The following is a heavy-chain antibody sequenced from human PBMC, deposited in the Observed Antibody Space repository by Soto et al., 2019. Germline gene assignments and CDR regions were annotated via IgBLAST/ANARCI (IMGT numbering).Heavy chain of an antibody. CDR2: ISGSGRRT. D-gene: IGHD3-22*01. V-gene: IGHV3-23*01. J-gene: IGHJ3*01. Sequence: PGGSLRLSCAASGFTFSSYDMSWVRQAPGKGLEWVSGISGSGRRTYYADSVKGRVTISRDNSKKTLYLQMNSLRGEDTAVYYCAKDVDYYFDSSGYFPLHAFDFWGQGTMVTVS. CDR1: GFTFSSYD. CDR3: AKDVDYYFDSSGYFPLHAFDF.